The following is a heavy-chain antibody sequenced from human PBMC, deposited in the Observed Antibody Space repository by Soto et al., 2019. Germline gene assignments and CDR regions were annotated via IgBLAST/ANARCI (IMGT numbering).Heavy chain of an antibody. CDR3: ARVLAARLYYWFEP. CDR2: INHSGST. J-gene: IGHJ5*02. V-gene: IGHV4-31*03. CDR1: GGSISSGGYY. Sequence: SETLSLTCTVSGGSISSGGYYWSWIRQHPGKGLEWIGEINHSGSTNYNPSLKSRVTISVDTSKNQFSLKLSSVTAADTAVYYCARVLAARLYYWFEPWGQGTLVTDSS. D-gene: IGHD6-6*01.